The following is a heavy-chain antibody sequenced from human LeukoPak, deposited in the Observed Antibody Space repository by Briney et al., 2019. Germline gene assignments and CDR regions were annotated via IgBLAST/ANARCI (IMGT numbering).Heavy chain of an antibody. CDR1: GYSISTGYY. V-gene: IGHV4-38-2*02. J-gene: IGHJ5*02. CDR3: ARKALRGYCSGGSCWGNWFDP. CDR2: IYHSGST. Sequence: PSETLSLTCTVSGYSISTGYYWGWIRQPPGKGLEWIGIIYHSGSTQYNPSLKSRVTISIDTSKNQFSLKLSSVTAADTAVYYCARKALRGYCSGGSCWGNWFDPWGQGNLVTVSS. D-gene: IGHD2-15*01.